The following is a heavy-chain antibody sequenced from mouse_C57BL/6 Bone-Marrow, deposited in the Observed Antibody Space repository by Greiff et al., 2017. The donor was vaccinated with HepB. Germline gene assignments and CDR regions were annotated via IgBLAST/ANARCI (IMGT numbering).Heavy chain of an antibody. D-gene: IGHD1-1*01. CDR3: ASSPYWYFDV. CDR1: GFSFNTYA. CDR2: IRSTSNNYAT. V-gene: IGHV10-1*01. Sequence: GGGLVQPKGSLKLSCAASGFSFNTYAMNWVRQAPGKGLEWVARIRSTSNNYATYYADSVKDRFTISRDDSESMLYLQMNNLKTEDTAMYYCASSPYWYFDVWGTGTTVTVSS. J-gene: IGHJ1*03.